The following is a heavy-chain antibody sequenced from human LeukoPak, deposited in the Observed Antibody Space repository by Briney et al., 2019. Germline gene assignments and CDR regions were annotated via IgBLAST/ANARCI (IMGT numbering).Heavy chain of an antibody. Sequence: GASVKVSCKASGYTFTSYYMHWVRQAPGQGLEWMGIISPSGGSTSYAQKFQGRVTMTRDTSTSTVYMELSSLRSEDTAVYYCARVAYSGSYHDAFDIWGQGTMVTVSS. CDR2: ISPSGGST. J-gene: IGHJ3*02. CDR3: ARVAYSGSYHDAFDI. CDR1: GYTFTSYY. V-gene: IGHV1-46*01. D-gene: IGHD1-26*01.